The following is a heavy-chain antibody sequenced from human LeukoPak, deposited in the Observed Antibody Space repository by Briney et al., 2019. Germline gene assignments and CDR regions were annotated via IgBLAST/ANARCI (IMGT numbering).Heavy chain of an antibody. D-gene: IGHD4/OR15-4a*01. CDR2: ISYDGTNK. Sequence: GGSLRLSCAVSGFTFSSYAMHWVRQAPGKGLEWVAVISYDGTNKYYADSVKGRFTISRDISKNTLYLQMNSLRAEDTAVYYCARRAGAYSHPYDYWGQGTLVTVS. CDR1: GFTFSSYA. V-gene: IGHV3-30*04. J-gene: IGHJ4*02. CDR3: ARRAGAYSHPYDY.